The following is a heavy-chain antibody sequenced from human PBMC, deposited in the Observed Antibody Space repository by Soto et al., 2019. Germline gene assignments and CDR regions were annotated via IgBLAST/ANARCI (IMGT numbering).Heavy chain of an antibody. V-gene: IGHV4-59*08. Sequence: QVQLQESGPGLVRPSETLSLTCTVSSDSISSYYWIWIRQSPGKGLEWIGYTDYSGNTNYNTSLKSRVTISGGTSKNQFSLRLSSVTAADTAVYYCARAVGAPLYSLDYGGQGTLVTGSS. CDR2: TDYSGNT. CDR3: ARAVGAPLYSLDY. J-gene: IGHJ4*02. D-gene: IGHD2-15*01. CDR1: SDSISSYY.